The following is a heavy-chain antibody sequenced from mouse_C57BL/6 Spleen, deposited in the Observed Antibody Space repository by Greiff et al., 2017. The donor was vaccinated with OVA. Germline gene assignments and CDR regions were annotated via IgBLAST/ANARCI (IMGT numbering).Heavy chain of an antibody. CDR3: ASTVVAEDAMDN. Sequence: QVQLQQPGAELVKPGASVKLSCKASGYTFTSYWMHWVKQRPGQGLEWIGMIPPNSGSTNYNEKFKSKATLTVEKSSSTAYMQLSSLTSEDSAVYYCASTVVAEDAMDNWGQGTSGTVAS. CDR2: IPPNSGST. J-gene: IGHJ4*01. V-gene: IGHV1-64*01. D-gene: IGHD1-1*01. CDR1: GYTFTSYW.